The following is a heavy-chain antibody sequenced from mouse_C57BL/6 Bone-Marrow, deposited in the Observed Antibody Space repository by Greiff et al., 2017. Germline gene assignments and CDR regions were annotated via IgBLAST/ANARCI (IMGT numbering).Heavy chain of an antibody. J-gene: IGHJ3*01. D-gene: IGHD2-12*01. CDR1: GFTFSSFA. CDR3: AEVTDSRFAY. CDR2: ISDGGSYT. Sequence: EVQLVESGGGLVKPGGSLKLSCAASGFTFSSFAMSWVRQTPEKRLEWVATISDGGSYTYYPDNVKGRFTISRDNAKNNPYLQMSHLKSADTALYYDAEVTDSRFAYWGQGTMVTVSA. V-gene: IGHV5-4*01.